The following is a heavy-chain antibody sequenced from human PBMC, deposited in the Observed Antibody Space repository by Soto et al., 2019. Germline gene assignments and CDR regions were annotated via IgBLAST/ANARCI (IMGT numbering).Heavy chain of an antibody. CDR3: AKVGGVVVAAHLDY. CDR2: ISWNSGSI. Sequence: GGSLRLSCAASGFTFDDYAMHWVRQAPGKGLEWVSGISWNSGSIGYADSVKGRFTISRDNAKNSLYLQMNSLRAEDTALYYCAKVGGVVVAAHLDYWGQGTLVTVSS. J-gene: IGHJ4*02. V-gene: IGHV3-9*01. D-gene: IGHD2-15*01. CDR1: GFTFDDYA.